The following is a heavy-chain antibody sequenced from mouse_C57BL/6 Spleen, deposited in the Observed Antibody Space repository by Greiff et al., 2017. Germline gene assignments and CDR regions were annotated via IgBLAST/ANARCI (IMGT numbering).Heavy chain of an antibody. CDR2: ISSGSSTI. Sequence: EVKLVESGGGLVKPGGSLKLSCAASGFTFSDYGMHWVRQAPEKGLEWVAYISSGSSTIDYADTVKGRFTISRDNAENTLFLQMTSLRSVDTAMYYCARPGYGSSPYWYVDVWGTGTTVTVSS. CDR1: GFTFSDYG. J-gene: IGHJ1*03. D-gene: IGHD1-1*01. V-gene: IGHV5-17*01. CDR3: ARPGYGSSPYWYVDV.